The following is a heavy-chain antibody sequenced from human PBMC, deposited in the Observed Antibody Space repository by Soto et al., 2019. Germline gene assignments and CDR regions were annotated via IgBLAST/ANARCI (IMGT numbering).Heavy chain of an antibody. CDR3: AILRGSIFRKPLDY. CDR1: GFTFSDYW. V-gene: IGHV3-7*03. CDR2: IKEDGSEN. J-gene: IGHJ4*02. Sequence: GGSLGLSCGGSGFTFSDYWMSWVRQAPGKGLEWVANIKEDGSENYYGDSVKGRFTISRDNAKNSLYLQMNSLRAEDTAVYYCAILRGSIFRKPLDYWGQGTLVTVSS. D-gene: IGHD3-10*01.